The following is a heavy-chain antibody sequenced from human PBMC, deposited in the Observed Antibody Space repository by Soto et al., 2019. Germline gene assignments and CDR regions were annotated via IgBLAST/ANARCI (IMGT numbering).Heavy chain of an antibody. CDR2: MNPNSGNP. CDR3: ARVGRISTVY. D-gene: IGHD3-10*01. CDR1: GYTFTSYD. J-gene: IGHJ4*02. V-gene: IGHV1-8*01. Sequence: QVQLVQSGAEVKKPGASVKVSCKASGYTFTSYDINWVRQATGQGLEWMGWMNPNSGNPGYAQKFQGRVTMTRNTSTSTAYMELSSLRSEDPALYYFARVGRISTVYWGQGPLVTFSS.